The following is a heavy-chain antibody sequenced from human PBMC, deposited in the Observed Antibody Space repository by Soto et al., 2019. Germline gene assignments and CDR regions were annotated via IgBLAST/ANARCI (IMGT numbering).Heavy chain of an antibody. CDR1: GGSISSGGYS. CDR2: IYHSGST. Sequence: SETLSLTCAVSGGSISSGGYSWSWIRQPPGKGLEWIGYIYHSGSTYYNPSLKSRVTISVDRSKNQFSLKLSSVTAADTAVYYCARDRRYYGMDVWGQGTTVTVSS. V-gene: IGHV4-30-2*01. CDR3: ARDRRYYGMDV. J-gene: IGHJ6*02.